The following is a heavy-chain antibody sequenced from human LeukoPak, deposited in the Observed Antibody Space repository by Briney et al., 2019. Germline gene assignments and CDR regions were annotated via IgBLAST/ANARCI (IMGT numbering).Heavy chain of an antibody. CDR2: IYPRDGST. J-gene: IGHJ4*02. Sequence: ASVKVSCKASGYSFTINYIHWVRQAPGQGLEWMGMIYPRDGSTSYAQKFQGRVTVTRDTSTSTVHMELSGLRSEDTAVYYCARGLSAYYDFWSGYYTGTEFDYWGQGTLVTVSS. CDR3: ARGLSAYYDFWSGYYTGTEFDY. V-gene: IGHV1-46*01. D-gene: IGHD3-3*01. CDR1: GYSFTINY.